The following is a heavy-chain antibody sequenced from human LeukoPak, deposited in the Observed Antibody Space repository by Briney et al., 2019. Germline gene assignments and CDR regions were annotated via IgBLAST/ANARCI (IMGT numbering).Heavy chain of an antibody. V-gene: IGHV1-69*04. CDR1: GGTLSSYA. CDR2: IIPILGIA. CDR3: ARVADYGDYHFDY. D-gene: IGHD4-17*01. J-gene: IGHJ4*02. Sequence: ASVKVSCKASGGTLSSYAISWVRQAPGQGLEWMGRIIPILGIANYAQKFQGRVTITADKSTSTAYMELSSLRSEDTAVYYCARVADYGDYHFDYWGQGTLVTVSS.